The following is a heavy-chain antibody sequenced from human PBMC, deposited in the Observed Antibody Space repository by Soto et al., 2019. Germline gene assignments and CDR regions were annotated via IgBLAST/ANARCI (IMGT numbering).Heavy chain of an antibody. CDR3: ARGLSLWFGELSPH. J-gene: IGHJ4*02. CDR2: MNPNSGNT. CDR1: GSTFTSYD. Sequence: QVQLVQSGAEVKKPGASVKVSCKASGSTFTSYDINWVRQATGQGLEWMGWMNPNSGNTGYAQKFQGRVTMTRNTSISTAYMELSSLRSEDTAVYYCARGLSLWFGELSPHWGQGTLVTVSS. D-gene: IGHD3-10*01. V-gene: IGHV1-8*01.